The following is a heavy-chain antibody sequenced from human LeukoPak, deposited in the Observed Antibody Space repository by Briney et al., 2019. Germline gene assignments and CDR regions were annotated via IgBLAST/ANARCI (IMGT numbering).Heavy chain of an antibody. CDR1: GFTFSSYE. CDR2: ISGSVSTI. V-gene: IGHV3-48*03. Sequence: GGSLRLSCAASGFTFSSYEMNWVRQAPGKGLEWVSYISGSVSTIYYADSVKGRFTISRDNAKNSLYLQMNSLRAEDTAVYYCARDYGSSCFDYWGQGTLVTVSS. CDR3: ARDYGSSCFDY. J-gene: IGHJ4*02. D-gene: IGHD6-13*01.